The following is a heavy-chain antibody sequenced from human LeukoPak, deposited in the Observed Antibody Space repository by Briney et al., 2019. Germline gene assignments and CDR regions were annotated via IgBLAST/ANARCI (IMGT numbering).Heavy chain of an antibody. J-gene: IGHJ4*02. CDR1: GGSISSYY. V-gene: IGHV4-4*07. CDR3: AGDPAYYYDSSGSYYFDY. CDR2: IYTSGST. D-gene: IGHD3-22*01. Sequence: PSETLSLTCTVSGGSISSYYWSWIRQPAGKGLEWIGRIYTSGSTNYNPSLKSRVTMSVDTSKNQFSLKLSSVTAADTAVYYCAGDPAYYYDSSGSYYFDYWGQGTLVTVSS.